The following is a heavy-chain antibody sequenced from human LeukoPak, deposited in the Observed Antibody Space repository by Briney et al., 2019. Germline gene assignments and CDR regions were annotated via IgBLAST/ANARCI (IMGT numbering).Heavy chain of an antibody. J-gene: IGHJ4*02. D-gene: IGHD6-19*01. CDR3: TTVGQNPDSSGWYFDY. Sequence: GGSLKLSCEASGFTFSNAWMSWVRQAPGKGLEWVGRIKTKSDGGTTDYAAPVKGRFTISRGDSKNTLYLQMNSLKTEDTAVYYCTTVGQNPDSSGWYFDYWGQGTLVTVSS. CDR1: GFTFSNAW. V-gene: IGHV3-15*01. CDR2: IKTKSDGGTT.